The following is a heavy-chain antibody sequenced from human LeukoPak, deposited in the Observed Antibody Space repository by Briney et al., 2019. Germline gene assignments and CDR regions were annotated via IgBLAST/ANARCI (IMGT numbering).Heavy chain of an antibody. CDR2: IDTAGDS. CDR1: GFTFNGYD. V-gene: IGHV3-13*01. CDR3: ARDRGWFDP. J-gene: IGHJ5*02. Sequence: PGGSLRLSCAASGFTFNGYDTHWVRQATGKGLEWVSGIDTAGDSHYLGSVKGRFTISRENAKNSVYLQMNSLRAEDTAVYYCARDRGWFDPWGLGTLVTVSS.